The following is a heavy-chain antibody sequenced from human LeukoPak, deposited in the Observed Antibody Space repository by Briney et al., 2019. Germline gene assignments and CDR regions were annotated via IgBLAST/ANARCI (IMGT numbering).Heavy chain of an antibody. Sequence: ASVKVSCKASGGTFSSYAISWVRQAPGQGLEWMGRIIPILGIANYAQKFQGRVTITAEKSTSTAYMELSSLRSEDTAVYYCARAGGYCSSTSCGMDVWGQGTTVTVSS. J-gene: IGHJ6*02. V-gene: IGHV1-69*04. CDR2: IIPILGIA. CDR3: ARAGGYCSSTSCGMDV. CDR1: GGTFSSYA. D-gene: IGHD2-2*01.